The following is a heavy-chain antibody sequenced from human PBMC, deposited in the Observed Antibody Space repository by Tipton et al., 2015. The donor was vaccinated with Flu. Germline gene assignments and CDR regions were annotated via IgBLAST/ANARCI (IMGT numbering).Heavy chain of an antibody. CDR1: GDSISSGTYC. D-gene: IGHD3-10*01. Sequence: TLSLTCTVSGDSISSGTYCWSWIRQPAGKGLEWIGRVYTSGSTNYNPSLRSRVTISVDTSKNQFSLKLSSVTAADTAVYYCARDDGDYGLGSYHYYYGMDVWGQGTTVTVSS. J-gene: IGHJ6*02. CDR3: ARDDGDYGLGSYHYYYGMDV. CDR2: VYTSGST. V-gene: IGHV4-61*02.